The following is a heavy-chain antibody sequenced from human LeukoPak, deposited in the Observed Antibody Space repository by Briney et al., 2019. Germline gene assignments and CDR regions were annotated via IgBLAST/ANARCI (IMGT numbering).Heavy chain of an antibody. CDR1: GGSFSGYY. D-gene: IGHD4-17*01. CDR3: ARAPVYGDFFFDY. CDR2: INHSGST. J-gene: IGHJ4*02. V-gene: IGHV4-34*01. Sequence: PSETLSLTCAVYGGSFSGYYWSWIRQPPGKGLEWIGEINHSGSTNYNPSLKSRVTISVDTSKNQFSLKLRSVTAADTAIYYCARAPVYGDFFFDYWGQGTLVTVSS.